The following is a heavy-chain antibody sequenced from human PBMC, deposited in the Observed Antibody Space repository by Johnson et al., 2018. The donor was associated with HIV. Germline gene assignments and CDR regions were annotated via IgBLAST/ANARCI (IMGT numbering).Heavy chain of an antibody. CDR1: GFTFSSYA. Sequence: QVQLVESGGGVVQPGRSLRLSCAASGFTFSSYAMHWVRQAPGKGLEWVAVISYDGSNKYYADSVKGRFTISRDNSKNTLYLQMNSLRAEDTAVNYCARDQEAAAGQDDAFDIWGQGTMVTVSS. CDR2: ISYDGSNK. D-gene: IGHD6-13*01. CDR3: ARDQEAAAGQDDAFDI. V-gene: IGHV3-30*04. J-gene: IGHJ3*02.